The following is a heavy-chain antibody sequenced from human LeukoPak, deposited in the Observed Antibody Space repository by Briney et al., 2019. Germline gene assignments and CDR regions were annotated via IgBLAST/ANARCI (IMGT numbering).Heavy chain of an antibody. CDR3: ATQSATYYYYYMDV. Sequence: SQTLSLTCTVSGGSISSGSYYWSWIRQPAGKGLEWIGRIYTSGSTDYNPSLKSRVTISVDTSKNQFSLKLSSVTAADTAVYYCATQSATYYYYYMDVWGKGTTVTVSS. CDR2: IYTSGST. J-gene: IGHJ6*03. V-gene: IGHV4-61*02. CDR1: GGSISSGSYY. D-gene: IGHD2-15*01.